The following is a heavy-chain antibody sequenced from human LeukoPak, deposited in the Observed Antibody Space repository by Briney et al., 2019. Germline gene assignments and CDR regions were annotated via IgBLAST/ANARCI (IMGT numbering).Heavy chain of an antibody. CDR3: ARDLDGYRSGNGA. Sequence: AGGSLRLSCAASGFTFSNYWMHWVRQAPGKGLLWVSRINTDGSSTDYADSVKGRFTISRDNAKNTLYLQMNSLRAEDTAVYYCARDLDGYRSGNGAWGQGTLVTVSS. CDR2: INTDGSST. CDR1: GFTFSNYW. D-gene: IGHD5-12*01. V-gene: IGHV3-74*01. J-gene: IGHJ5*02.